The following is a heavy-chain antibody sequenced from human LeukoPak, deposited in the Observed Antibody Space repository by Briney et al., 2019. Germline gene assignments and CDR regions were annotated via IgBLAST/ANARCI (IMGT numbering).Heavy chain of an antibody. CDR2: ISGSGGST. CDR1: GFTFSSYA. CDR3: AKRGTGYYFFDY. D-gene: IGHD3/OR15-3a*01. Sequence: GGSLRLSCAASGFTFSSYAMSWVRQAPGEGLEWVSAISGSGGSTYYADSVKGRFTISRDNSKNTLFLQMNSLRAEDTAVYYCAKRGTGYYFFDYWGQGTLVTVSS. J-gene: IGHJ4*02. V-gene: IGHV3-23*01.